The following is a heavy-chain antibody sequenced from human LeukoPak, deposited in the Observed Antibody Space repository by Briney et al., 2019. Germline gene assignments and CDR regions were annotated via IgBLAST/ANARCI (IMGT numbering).Heavy chain of an antibody. CDR3: ARENYDYGDPIYFDY. J-gene: IGHJ4*02. CDR1: GGSISSYY. V-gene: IGHV4-4*07. D-gene: IGHD4-17*01. Sequence: PSETLSLTCTVSGGSISSYYWSWIRQPAGKGLEWIGRIYVSGSTNYNPSLKRRVTMSVDRSKNQSSLKLTSVTAADTAVYFCARENYDYGDPIYFDYWGQGTLVTVSS. CDR2: IYVSGST.